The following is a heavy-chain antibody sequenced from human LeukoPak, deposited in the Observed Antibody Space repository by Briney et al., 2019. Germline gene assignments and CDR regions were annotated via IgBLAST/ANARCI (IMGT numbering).Heavy chain of an antibody. Sequence: ASVKVSCRASGYTFTSDINWVRQATGQGPEWMGWMNPTSGNTGYAPKFQGRVTMTRATSISTAYMELSSLISEDTAVYYRARASVRPPAGEHCSGGSCYHFDSWGQGTLVTVSS. CDR2: MNPTSGNT. D-gene: IGHD2-15*01. CDR1: GYTFTSD. J-gene: IGHJ4*02. V-gene: IGHV1-8*01. CDR3: ARASVRPPAGEHCSGGSCYHFDS.